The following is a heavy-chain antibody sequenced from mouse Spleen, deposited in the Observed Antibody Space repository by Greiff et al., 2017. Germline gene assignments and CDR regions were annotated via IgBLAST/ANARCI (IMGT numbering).Heavy chain of an antibody. J-gene: IGHJ1*01. CDR2: INPSTGYT. CDR3: ARRSYWYFDV. Sequence: VKLMESGAELAKPGASVKMSCKASGYTFISYWMHWVKQRPGQGLEWIGYINPSTGYTEYNQKFKDKATLTADKSSSTAYMQLSSLTSEDSAVYYCARRSYWYFDVWGAGTTVTVSS. V-gene: IGHV1-7*01. CDR1: GYTFISYW.